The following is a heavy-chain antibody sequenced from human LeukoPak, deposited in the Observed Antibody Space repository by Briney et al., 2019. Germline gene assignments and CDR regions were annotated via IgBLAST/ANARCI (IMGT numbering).Heavy chain of an antibody. V-gene: IGHV3-48*04. CDR3: AREGDGSRYYFDY. Sequence: PGGSLRLSCKAAVFSFTNYYMNGVRQAPAKRIYWLSHINGRGGIINYADSVKGRFTISRDNARNSLDLHMSSLGAEDTAVYYCAREGDGSRYYFDYWGQGILVTVSS. D-gene: IGHD2-21*01. CDR2: INGRGGII. J-gene: IGHJ4*02. CDR1: VFSFTNYY.